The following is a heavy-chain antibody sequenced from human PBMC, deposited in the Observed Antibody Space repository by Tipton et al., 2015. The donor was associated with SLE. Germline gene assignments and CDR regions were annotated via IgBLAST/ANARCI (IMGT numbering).Heavy chain of an antibody. D-gene: IGHD3/OR15-3a*01. CDR3: ARAPGLDRDYYYYYYMDV. Sequence: TLSLTCAVYGGSFSGYYWSWIRQPPGKGLEWIGYIHNSGRTNYHPSLKSRVTMSVDTSKNQFSLKLRSVTATDTAVYYCARAPGLDRDYYYYYYMDVWGKGTAVTFSS. CDR2: IHNSGRT. V-gene: IGHV4-34*01. CDR1: GGSFSGYY. J-gene: IGHJ6*03.